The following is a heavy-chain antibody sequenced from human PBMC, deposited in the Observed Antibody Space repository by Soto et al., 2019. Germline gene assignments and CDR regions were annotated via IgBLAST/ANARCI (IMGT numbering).Heavy chain of an antibody. CDR1: GDSVSNIDAV. V-gene: IGHV6-1*01. CDR3: ARGIPGYCGGATCYSGWFDP. CDR2: TYYRSRWHN. D-gene: IGHD2-15*01. Sequence: SQTLSLTCAISGDSVSNIDAVWNWIRQSPSRGLEWLGRTYYRSRWHNEYALSVKSRMTINPDTSRNQFSLQLSSVTPEDTAVYYCARGIPGYCGGATCYSGWFDPWGQGTLVTVSS. J-gene: IGHJ5*02.